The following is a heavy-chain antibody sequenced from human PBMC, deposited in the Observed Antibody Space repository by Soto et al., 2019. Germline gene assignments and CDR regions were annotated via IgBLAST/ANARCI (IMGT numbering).Heavy chain of an antibody. CDR3: ATWRNRPDP. Sequence: GASVKVSCKVSGHTLTELSIHWVRLAPGQGLEWVGLIKPSGGGTVYAQKFQGRVTMTRDTSTSTVYMELSSLTSEGTAVYCGATWRNRPDPWGQGTLVTVSS. CDR2: IKPSGGGT. J-gene: IGHJ5*02. V-gene: IGHV1-46*01. CDR1: GHTLTELS.